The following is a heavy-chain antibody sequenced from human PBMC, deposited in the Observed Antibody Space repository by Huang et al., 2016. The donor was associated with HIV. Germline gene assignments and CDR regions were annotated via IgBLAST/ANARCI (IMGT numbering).Heavy chain of an antibody. V-gene: IGHV3-30*02. CDR3: AKDFYDRSGQQYLGAFDI. D-gene: IGHD3-22*01. J-gene: IGHJ3*02. CDR2: IRHDGKQK. Sequence: QVQLVESGGGVVQPGGSLRLSCDTSNFRFSEYGMHWVRQAPGKGLEWVTFIRHDGKQKYDAESVKGRFSVSRDNSKNTLYLQMDSLKDEDTALYLCAKDFYDRSGQQYLGAFDIWGQGTMVTVS. CDR1: NFRFSEYG.